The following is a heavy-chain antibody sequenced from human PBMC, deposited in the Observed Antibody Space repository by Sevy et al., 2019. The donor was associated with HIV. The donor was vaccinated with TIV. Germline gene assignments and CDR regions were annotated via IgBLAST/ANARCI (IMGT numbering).Heavy chain of an antibody. J-gene: IGHJ6*03. CDR2: IIPIFGTA. Sequence: ASVKVSCKASGGTFSSYAISWVRQAPGQGLEWMGGIIPIFGTANCAQKFQGRVTITADKSTSTAYMELSSLRSEDTAVYYCARVKETYYYGSGSLGYMDAWGKGTTVTVSS. CDR1: GGTFSSYA. V-gene: IGHV1-69*06. D-gene: IGHD3-10*01. CDR3: ARVKETYYYGSGSLGYMDA.